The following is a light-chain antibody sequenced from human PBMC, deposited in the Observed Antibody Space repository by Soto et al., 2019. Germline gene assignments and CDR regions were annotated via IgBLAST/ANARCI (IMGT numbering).Light chain of an antibody. CDR1: QDIAIY. Sequence: AIQLTQSPSSLSASVGDRVTITCRASQDIAIYLAWYQQKPGEAPKLLIYAASTLYGGVPSRFSGSGSGTDFALTITSLQAEDFATYYCLQDYNYPWTFGQGTKVEIK. CDR2: AAS. CDR3: LQDYNYPWT. J-gene: IGKJ1*01. V-gene: IGKV1-6*01.